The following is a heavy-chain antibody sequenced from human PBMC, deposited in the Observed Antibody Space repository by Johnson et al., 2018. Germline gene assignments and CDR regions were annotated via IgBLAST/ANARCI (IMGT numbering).Heavy chain of an antibody. Sequence: VQLVQSGGGLVQPGGSLRLSCAASGFTVSSNYMSWVRQAPGKGLEWVSVIYSGGSTYYADSGKGRFTISRDNSKNTLYLQMNSLRAEDTAVYYCATIYDSPEYFQHWGQGTLVTVSS. D-gene: IGHD3-16*01. CDR3: ATIYDSPEYFQH. V-gene: IGHV3-66*02. CDR2: IYSGGST. CDR1: GFTVSSNY. J-gene: IGHJ1*01.